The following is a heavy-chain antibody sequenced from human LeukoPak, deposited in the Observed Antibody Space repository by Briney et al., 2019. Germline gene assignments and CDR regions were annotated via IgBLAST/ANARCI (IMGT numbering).Heavy chain of an antibody. CDR1: GYTFTSYG. CDR3: ARDYSGYDGFDY. Sequence: ASVKVSCKASGYTFTSYGISWARQAPGQGLEWLGWISVYNVNTNYAQKLQGRVTMTTDTSTSTVYMELRSLRSDDTAVYYCARDYSGYDGFDYWGQGTLVTVSS. V-gene: IGHV1-18*01. J-gene: IGHJ4*02. CDR2: ISVYNVNT. D-gene: IGHD5-12*01.